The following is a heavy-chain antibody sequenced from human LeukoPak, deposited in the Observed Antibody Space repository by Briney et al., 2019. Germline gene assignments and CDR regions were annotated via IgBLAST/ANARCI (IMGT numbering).Heavy chain of an antibody. J-gene: IGHJ2*01. CDR2: IGYDGSNK. D-gene: IGHD6-6*01. CDR1: GFTFSSYA. V-gene: IGHV3-30*04. CDR3: ARGGSWLEYSNFGGFDF. Sequence: GGSLRLSCAASGFTFSSYAMHWVRQAPGKGLEWVAVIGYDGSNKYYVDSVRGRFTISRDNPEETLYLQMNSLRAEDTAVYYCARGGSWLEYSNFGGFDFWGRGTLVTVSS.